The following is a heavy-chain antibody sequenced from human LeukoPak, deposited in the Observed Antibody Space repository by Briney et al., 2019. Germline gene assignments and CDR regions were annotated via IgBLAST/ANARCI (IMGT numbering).Heavy chain of an antibody. CDR3: AKQLGYCSDGSCYFPY. V-gene: IGHV3-23*01. CDR2: ISGSADKT. Sequence: PGGSLRLSCAASGFTFINYVMNWVRQAPGKGLEWVSSISGSADKTYDADSVKGRFTISRDNSKNTLSLQMNSLRVEDTAVYYCAKQLGYCSDGSCYFPYWGQGTLVTVSS. CDR1: GFTFINYV. J-gene: IGHJ4*02. D-gene: IGHD2-15*01.